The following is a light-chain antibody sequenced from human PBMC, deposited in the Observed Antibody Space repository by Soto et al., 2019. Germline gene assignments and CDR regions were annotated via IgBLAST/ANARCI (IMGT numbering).Light chain of an antibody. CDR1: RSISNW. CDR3: QQYDSYSWT. V-gene: IGKV1-5*01. Sequence: DTPMTQSPSILSASIGDRVTITCRASRSISNWVAWYQQKPGKAPKLLISDASDLERGVPSRFSGTGSGTEFTLTISSLHPDDFATYYCQQYDSYSWTFGQGTKVEIK. CDR2: DAS. J-gene: IGKJ1*01.